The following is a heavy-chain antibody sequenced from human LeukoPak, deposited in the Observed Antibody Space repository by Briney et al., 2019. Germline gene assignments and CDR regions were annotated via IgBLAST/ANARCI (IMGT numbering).Heavy chain of an antibody. J-gene: IGHJ4*02. CDR2: IIPIFGTA. CDR3: ARCSSSSKGEDYFDY. D-gene: IGHD6-6*01. V-gene: IGHV1-69*13. Sequence: ASVKVSCKASGGTFSSYAISWVRQAPGQGLEWMGGIIPIFGTANYAQKFQGRVTITADESTSTAYMELSSLRSEDTAVYYCARCSSSSKGEDYFDYWGQGTLVTVSS. CDR1: GGTFSSYA.